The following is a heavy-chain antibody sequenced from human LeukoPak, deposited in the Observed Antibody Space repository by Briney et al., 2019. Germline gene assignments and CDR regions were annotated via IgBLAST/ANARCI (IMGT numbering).Heavy chain of an antibody. CDR3: ARGRLVVVVAATQYYMDV. D-gene: IGHD2-15*01. CDR2: IYYSGST. J-gene: IGHJ6*03. Sequence: SETLSLTCTVSGGSISSYYWSWIRQPPGKGLEWIGYIYYSGSTSYNPSLKSRVTISVDTSKNQFSLKLSSVTAADTAVYYCARGRLVVVVAATQYYMDVWGKGTTVTVSS. V-gene: IGHV4-59*01. CDR1: GGSISSYY.